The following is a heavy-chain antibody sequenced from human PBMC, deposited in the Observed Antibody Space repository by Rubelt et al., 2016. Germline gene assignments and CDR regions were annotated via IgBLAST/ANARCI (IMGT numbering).Heavy chain of an antibody. J-gene: IGHJ4*03. CDR2: INPNSGGT. Sequence: APGQGLEWMGWINPNSGGTNYAQKFQDRVTMTRDTSISTAYMELSRLRSDDTAVYYCARDRNYYDSSGYPDYWGQGTTVTVSS. V-gene: IGHV1-2*02. CDR3: ARDRNYYDSSGYPDY. D-gene: IGHD3-22*01.